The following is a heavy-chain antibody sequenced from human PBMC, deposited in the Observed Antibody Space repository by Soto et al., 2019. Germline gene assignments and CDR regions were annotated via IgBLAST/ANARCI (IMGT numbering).Heavy chain of an antibody. CDR1: GGSFSGYY. J-gene: IGHJ6*03. D-gene: IGHD1-20*01. CDR2: INHSGST. Sequence: QVQLQQWGAGLLKPSETLSLTCAVYGGSFSGYYWSWIRQPPGKGLEWLGEINHSGSTNYNPSLKGRVAISVDTSKNQFSLELSSVPAADTAVYYCARALGITGTTNDYYYMDVWGKGTTVTVSS. V-gene: IGHV4-34*01. CDR3: ARALGITGTTNDYYYMDV.